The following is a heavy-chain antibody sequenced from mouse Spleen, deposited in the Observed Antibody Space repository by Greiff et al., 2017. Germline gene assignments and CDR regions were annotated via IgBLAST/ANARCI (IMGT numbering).Heavy chain of an antibody. CDR3: ARRSPYYDGSPFAY. CDR2: IHPNSGST. V-gene: IGHV1-64*01. D-gene: IGHD1-1*01. J-gene: IGHJ3*01. CDR1: GYTFTSYW. Sequence: QVQLQQPGAELVKPGASVKLSCKASGYTFTSYWMHWVKQRPGQGLEWIGMIHPNSGSTNYNEKFKSKATLTVDKSSSTAYMQLSSLTSEDSAVYYCARRSPYYDGSPFAYWGQGTLVTVSA.